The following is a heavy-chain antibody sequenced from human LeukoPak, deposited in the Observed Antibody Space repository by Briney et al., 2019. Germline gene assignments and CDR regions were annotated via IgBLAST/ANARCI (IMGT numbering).Heavy chain of an antibody. CDR2: IRSKDDAATT. D-gene: IGHD3-10*01. Sequence: GGSLRLSCEASGITFRIAWMTWVRQAPGKGLEWVGRIRSKDDAATTDYAAPVKGRFTISRDDSKNTLYLQMNSLKTEDTAVYYCTTGYMHRGLTIDDAFDVWGLGTKVTVSP. CDR1: GITFRIAW. J-gene: IGHJ3*01. CDR3: TTGYMHRGLTIDDAFDV. V-gene: IGHV3-15*01.